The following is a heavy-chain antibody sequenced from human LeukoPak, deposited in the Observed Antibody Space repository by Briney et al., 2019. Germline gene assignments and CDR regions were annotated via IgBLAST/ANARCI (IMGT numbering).Heavy chain of an antibody. V-gene: IGHV1-69*01. D-gene: IGHD6-6*01. CDR3: ARDKAPGSSSSGAYYYYYYMDV. J-gene: IGHJ6*03. CDR2: IIPIFGTA. Sequence: GSSVKVSCKASGGTFSSYAISWVRQAPGQWLEWMGGIIPIFGTANYAQKFQGRVTITADESTSTAYMELSSLRSEDTAVYYCARDKAPGSSSSGAYYYYYYMDVWGKGTTVTVSS. CDR1: GGTFSSYA.